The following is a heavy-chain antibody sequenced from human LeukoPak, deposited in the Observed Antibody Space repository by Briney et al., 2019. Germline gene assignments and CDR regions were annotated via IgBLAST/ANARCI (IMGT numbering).Heavy chain of an antibody. D-gene: IGHD4-11*01. CDR3: AKDDPTTVIMDY. Sequence: GGSLRLSCAASGFTFSSYGMHWVRQAPGKGLEWVAVISYDGSNKYYADSVKGRFTISRDNSKNTLYLQMNSPRAEDTAVYYCAKDDPTTVIMDYWGQGTLVTVSS. V-gene: IGHV3-30*18. J-gene: IGHJ4*02. CDR2: ISYDGSNK. CDR1: GFTFSSYG.